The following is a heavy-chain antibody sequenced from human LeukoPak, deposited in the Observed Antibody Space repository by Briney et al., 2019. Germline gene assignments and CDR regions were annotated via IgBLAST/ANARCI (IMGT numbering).Heavy chain of an antibody. J-gene: IGHJ3*02. D-gene: IGHD3-16*01. Sequence: GGSLRLSCSASGFTFSSYAMHWVRQAPGKGLEYVSAISSNGGSTYYADSVKGRFTISRDNSKNTLYLQMNSLRAEDTAVYYCAKDLVMIKTTGAFDIWGQGTMVTVSS. CDR2: ISSNGGST. CDR3: AKDLVMIKTTGAFDI. V-gene: IGHV3-64*04. CDR1: GFTFSSYA.